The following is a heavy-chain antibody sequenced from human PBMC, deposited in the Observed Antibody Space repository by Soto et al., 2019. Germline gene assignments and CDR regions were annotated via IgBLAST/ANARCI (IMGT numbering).Heavy chain of an antibody. CDR1: GGTFSSYT. J-gene: IGHJ2*01. Sequence: QVQLVQSGAEVKKPGSSVTVSCKASGGTFSSYTISWVRQAPGQGLEWMGGIIPIFGTANYAQKFQGRVTISADESTSKADMELSSLRSEDTAVYYCARGNHRWLQLWYFDLWGRGTLVTVSS. D-gene: IGHD5-12*01. V-gene: IGHV1-69*12. CDR2: IIPIFGTA. CDR3: ARGNHRWLQLWYFDL.